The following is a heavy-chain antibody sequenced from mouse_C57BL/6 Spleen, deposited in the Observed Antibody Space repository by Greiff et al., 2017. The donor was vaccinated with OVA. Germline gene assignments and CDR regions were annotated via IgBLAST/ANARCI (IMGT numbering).Heavy chain of an antibody. D-gene: IGHD1-1*01. J-gene: IGHJ2*01. Sequence: QVQLQQPGAELVKPGASVKMSCKASGYTFTSYWITWVKQRPGQGLEWIGDIYPGSGSTTYNEKFKSKATLTVDTSSSTAYMQLSSLTSEDSAVYYCARCSYYYGSSYYFDYWGQGTTLTVSS. CDR2: IYPGSGST. CDR3: ARCSYYYGSSYYFDY. V-gene: IGHV1-55*01. CDR1: GYTFTSYW.